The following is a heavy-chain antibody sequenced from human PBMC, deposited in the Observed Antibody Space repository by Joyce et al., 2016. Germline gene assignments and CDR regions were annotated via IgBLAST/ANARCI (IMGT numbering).Heavy chain of an antibody. D-gene: IGHD2-8*01. CDR3: ARSSYTNGIFDY. Sequence: EVQRVESGGGLVKPGGSLRLSCAASGFTFSRYRMSWFRQAPGKGLEWVSSLSSSSSYIKYTDSVKGRFTISRDNAKNSLYLQMNSLRVEDTAVYYCARSSYTNGIFDYWGQGTLVTVSS. CDR2: LSSSSSYI. CDR1: GFTFSRYR. V-gene: IGHV3-21*01. J-gene: IGHJ4*02.